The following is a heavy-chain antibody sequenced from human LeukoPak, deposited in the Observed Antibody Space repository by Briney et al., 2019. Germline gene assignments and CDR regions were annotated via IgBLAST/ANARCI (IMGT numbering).Heavy chain of an antibody. CDR3: TRRGRNNWGEGNDY. J-gene: IGHJ4*02. D-gene: IGHD1-1*01. CDR2: INDSGST. CDR1: GGSISSSPYY. V-gene: IGHV4-61*05. Sequence: PSETLSLTCTVSGGSISSSPYYWGWIRQPPGKGLEWIGYINDSGSTNSNPSLKSRVTMSVDTSKNQFSLKLSSVTAADTAVYYCTRRGRNNWGEGNDYWGQGTLVTVSS.